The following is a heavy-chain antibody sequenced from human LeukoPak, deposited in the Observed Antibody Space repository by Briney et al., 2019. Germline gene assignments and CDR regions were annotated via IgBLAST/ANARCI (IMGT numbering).Heavy chain of an antibody. D-gene: IGHD3-3*01. CDR2: IDKSGDII. Sequence: PGGSLRLSCAASGFTFSSYSMNWVRQAPGQGLEWISYIDKSGDIIYYADSVKGRFTISRDNTKNSLYLQMNSLRAADTAVYYCAKSMSGLNDNWGQGTLVTVSS. V-gene: IGHV3-48*04. J-gene: IGHJ4*02. CDR1: GFTFSSYS. CDR3: AKSMSGLNDN.